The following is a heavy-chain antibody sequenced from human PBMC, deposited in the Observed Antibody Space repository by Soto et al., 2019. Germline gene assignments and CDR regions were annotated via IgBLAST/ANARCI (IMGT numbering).Heavy chain of an antibody. CDR2: IKQDGSEK. D-gene: IGHD2-2*01. J-gene: IGHJ3*02. CDR1: GFTFSSYW. Sequence: GGSLRLCCAASGFTFSSYWMSWVRQAPGKGLEWVANIKQDGSEKYYVDSVKGRFTISRDNAKNSLYLQMNSLRAEDTAVYYCARDGTPYCSSTSCYGSAFDIWGQGTMVTV. V-gene: IGHV3-7*01. CDR3: ARDGTPYCSSTSCYGSAFDI.